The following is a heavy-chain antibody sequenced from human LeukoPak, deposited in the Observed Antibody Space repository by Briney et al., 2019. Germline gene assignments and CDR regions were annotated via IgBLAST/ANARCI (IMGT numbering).Heavy chain of an antibody. CDR1: GFTFSDYY. D-gene: IGHD2/OR15-2a*01. Sequence: GGSLRLSCAASGFTFSDYYMSWLRQAPGKGLEWVSYISSSSSHTHYADSVKGRFTISRDNSKNTLYLQMNSLRAEDTAVYYCARDQGFCFDYWGQGTLVTVSS. J-gene: IGHJ4*02. V-gene: IGHV3-11*06. CDR2: ISSSSSHT. CDR3: ARDQGFCFDY.